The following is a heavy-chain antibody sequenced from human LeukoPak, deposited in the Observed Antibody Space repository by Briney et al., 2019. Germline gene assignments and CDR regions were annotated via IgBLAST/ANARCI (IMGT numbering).Heavy chain of an antibody. J-gene: IGHJ4*02. CDR1: GYSIRSDYY. D-gene: IGHD4-17*01. V-gene: IGHV4-38-2*02. CDR3: AKIMTTGSFFFDY. CDR2: IYHSGST. Sequence: SETLSLTCSVSGYSIRSDYYWGWIRQPPGKGLEWIGSIYHSGSTYYNPSLKSRVTISVDTSKNQFSLRVSSVTAADTALYYCAKIMTTGSFFFDYWGQGTLVTVSP.